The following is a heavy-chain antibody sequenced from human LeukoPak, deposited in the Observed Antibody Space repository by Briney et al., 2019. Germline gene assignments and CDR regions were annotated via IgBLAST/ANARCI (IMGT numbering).Heavy chain of an antibody. CDR3: ARDTSPSSGSTYFDALDM. V-gene: IGHV3-7*01. CDR1: GFAFTNDW. CDR2: INKDGSKI. J-gene: IGHJ3*02. Sequence: GGSLRPSCTTPGFAFTNDWMTWVRRGQGKGLKWVANINKDGSKIHYVDSVKGRSTISRDNTTNSLFLQMNGLRAEDTATYYCARDTSPSSGSTYFDALDMWGQGTMVTVSS. D-gene: IGHD6-13*01.